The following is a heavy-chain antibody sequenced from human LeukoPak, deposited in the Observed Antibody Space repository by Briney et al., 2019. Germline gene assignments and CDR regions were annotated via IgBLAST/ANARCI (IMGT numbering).Heavy chain of an antibody. CDR1: GYTFTTYY. J-gene: IGHJ4*02. CDR2: IIPSGVAT. Sequence: ASVKVSCRASGYTFTTYYMHWVRQAPGQGLEWMGIIIPSGVATSYAQNFQGRVTMTRDASTSTVYLELSSLRSEDTAVYYCAREMPRTWYFDYWGQGTLVTVSS. V-gene: IGHV1-46*01. D-gene: IGHD1-7*01. CDR3: AREMPRTWYFDY.